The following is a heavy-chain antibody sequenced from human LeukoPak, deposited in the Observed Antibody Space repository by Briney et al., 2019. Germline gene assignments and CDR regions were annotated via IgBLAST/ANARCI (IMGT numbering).Heavy chain of an antibody. V-gene: IGHV4-30-4*08. Sequence: SETLSLTCTVSGGSISSGGYYWSWIRQHPGKGLEWIGYIYYSGSTYYNPSLKSRVTISVDTSKNQFSLKLSSVTAADTAVYYCARGLDIVVVPAALGAFDIWGQGTMVTVSS. D-gene: IGHD2-2*03. CDR1: GGSISSGGYY. CDR2: IYYSGST. J-gene: IGHJ3*02. CDR3: ARGLDIVVVPAALGAFDI.